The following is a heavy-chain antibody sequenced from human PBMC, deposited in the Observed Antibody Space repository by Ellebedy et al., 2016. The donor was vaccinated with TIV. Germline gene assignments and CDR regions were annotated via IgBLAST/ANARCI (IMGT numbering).Heavy chain of an antibody. J-gene: IGHJ4*02. Sequence: GESLKISCQVPEDIFTNYWIAWVRQRPGKGLEWMGIIYPDDSEPRYSPSDQGQVTNSADKSTNTAHLQWRSLRTSDTAIYFCATIIDGWGGYWGQGTLVTVSS. D-gene: IGHD3-10*01. CDR1: EDIFTNYW. CDR3: ATIIDGWGGY. CDR2: IYPDDSEP. V-gene: IGHV5-51*01.